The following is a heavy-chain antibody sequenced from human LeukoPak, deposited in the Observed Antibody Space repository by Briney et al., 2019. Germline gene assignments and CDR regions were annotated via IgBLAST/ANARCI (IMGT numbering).Heavy chain of an antibody. Sequence: PSETLSLXCTVSGGSISSYYWSWIRQPPGKGLEWIGYIYYSGSTNYNPSLKSRVTISVDTSKNQFSLKLSSVTAADTAVYYCARDGGLYYYDRGGWFDPWGQGTLVTVSS. CDR1: GGSISSYY. CDR3: ARDGGLYYYDRGGWFDP. J-gene: IGHJ5*02. V-gene: IGHV4-59*01. D-gene: IGHD3-10*02. CDR2: IYYSGST.